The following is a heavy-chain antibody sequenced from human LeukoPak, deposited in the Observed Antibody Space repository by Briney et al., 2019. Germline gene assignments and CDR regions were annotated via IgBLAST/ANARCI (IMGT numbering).Heavy chain of an antibody. Sequence: GGSLRLSCAASGFTFSSYGMHWVRQAPGKGLEWGAVIWYDGSNKYYADSVKGRFTISRDNSKNTLYLQMNSLRAEDTAVYYCARESGMDTDMVTAELFDYWGQGTLVTVSS. CDR1: GFTFSSYG. CDR2: IWYDGSNK. J-gene: IGHJ4*02. CDR3: ARESGMDTDMVTAELFDY. D-gene: IGHD5-18*01. V-gene: IGHV3-33*01.